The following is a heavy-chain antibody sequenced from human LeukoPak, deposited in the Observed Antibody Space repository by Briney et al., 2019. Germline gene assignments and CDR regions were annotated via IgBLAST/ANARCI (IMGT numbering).Heavy chain of an antibody. D-gene: IGHD3-10*01. CDR2: ISSRSSYI. CDR1: GFTFSSYR. J-gene: IGHJ3*02. CDR3: ARDYYMAFDI. V-gene: IGHV3-21*01. Sequence: PGGSLRLSCAAFGFTFSSYRMNWVRQAPGKGLEWVSCISSRSSYIYYADSVKGRFTISRDNAKNSLYLQMNSLRAEDTAVYYCARDYYMAFDIWGQGTMVTVSS.